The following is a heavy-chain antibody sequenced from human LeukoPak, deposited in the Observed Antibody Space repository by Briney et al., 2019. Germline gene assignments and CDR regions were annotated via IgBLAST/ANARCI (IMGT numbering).Heavy chain of an antibody. CDR2: INQDGSEK. CDR1: GFTFTNYL. D-gene: IGHD2-15*01. V-gene: IGHV3-7*03. Sequence: GGSLRLSCAASGFTFTNYLMSWVRQLPGKGLEWVANINQDGSEKNYVDSVKGRFTISRDNAKNSLYLQMNSLRAEDTAVYYCAKVLGYCSGGSCNWGQGTLVTVSS. CDR3: AKVLGYCSGGSCN. J-gene: IGHJ4*02.